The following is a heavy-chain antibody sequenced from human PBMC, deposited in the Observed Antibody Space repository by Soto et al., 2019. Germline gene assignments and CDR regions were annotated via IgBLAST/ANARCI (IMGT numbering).Heavy chain of an antibody. Sequence: QVHLQESGPGLVKPSETLSLTCTVSGLSITNNYWSWIRQTPGKGLEWIGYIYYTGNTNYDPSLIRLVTMSVVTSKNQFTLNLASQTAVDTAIYYCARANWYSEYWGQGTLVIVSS. V-gene: IGHV4-59*13. CDR2: IYYTGNT. D-gene: IGHD1-1*01. CDR3: ARANWYSEY. CDR1: GLSITNNY. J-gene: IGHJ4*02.